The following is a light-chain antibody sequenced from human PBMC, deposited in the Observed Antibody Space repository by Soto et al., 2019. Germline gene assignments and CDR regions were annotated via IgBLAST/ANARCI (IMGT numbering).Light chain of an antibody. V-gene: IGLV2-14*01. CDR1: SSDVGGYNY. CDR3: SSYTSTSTLV. J-gene: IGLJ3*02. CDR2: EVS. Sequence: QSALTQPASVSGSPGQSITISCTGTSSDVGGYNYVSWYQQHPGKAPKLMIYEVSRRPSGVSNRFFGSKSGITASLTISGLQTEDEADYYCSSYTSTSTLVFGGGTQLTVL.